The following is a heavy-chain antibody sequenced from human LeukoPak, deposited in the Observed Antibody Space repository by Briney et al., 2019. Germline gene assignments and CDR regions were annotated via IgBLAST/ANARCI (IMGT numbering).Heavy chain of an antibody. D-gene: IGHD1-26*01. CDR3: ARDSYIFKATSLDY. Sequence: ASVKVSCKASGGTFSSYAISWVRQAPGQGLEWMARIIPIFGTANYAQKFQGRVTITTDESTSTAYMELSSLRSEDTAVYYCARDSYIFKATSLDYWGQGTLVTVSS. CDR2: IIPIFGTA. V-gene: IGHV1-69*05. CDR1: GGTFSSYA. J-gene: IGHJ4*02.